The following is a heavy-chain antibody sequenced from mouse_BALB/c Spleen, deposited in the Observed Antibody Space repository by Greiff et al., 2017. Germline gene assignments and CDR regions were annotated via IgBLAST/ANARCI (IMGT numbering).Heavy chain of an antibody. CDR1: GFTFSSYG. J-gene: IGHJ3*01. D-gene: IGHD1-1*01. CDR2: INSNGGST. V-gene: IGHV5-6-3*01. CDR3: ARDAYYYGSSYVWFAY. Sequence: EVKLEESGGGLVQPGGSLKLSCAASGFTFSSYGMSWVRQTPDKRLELVATINSNGGSTYYPDSVKGRFTISRDNAKNTLYLQMSSLKSEDTAMYYCARDAYYYGSSYVWFAYWGQGTLVTVSA.